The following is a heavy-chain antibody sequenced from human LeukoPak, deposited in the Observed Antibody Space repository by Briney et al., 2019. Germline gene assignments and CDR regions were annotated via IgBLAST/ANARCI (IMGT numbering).Heavy chain of an antibody. V-gene: IGHV4-59*01. CDR1: GGSISSYY. Sequence: SETLSLTCTVSGGSISSYYWSWIRQPPGKGLEWIGYIYYSGSTNYNPSLKSRVTISVDTSKNQFSLKLSSVTAADTAVYYCARSRRLAYYFDCWGQGTLVTVSS. CDR3: ARSRRLAYYFDC. J-gene: IGHJ4*02. CDR2: IYYSGST.